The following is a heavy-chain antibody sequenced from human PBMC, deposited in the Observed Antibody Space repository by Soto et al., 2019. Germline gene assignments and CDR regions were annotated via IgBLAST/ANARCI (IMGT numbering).Heavy chain of an antibody. Sequence: SETLSLTCSVSCGAISSGGYHWRWIRQYPGKGLEWIGHNFHSGITNYNPSLQSRLTISVDTSKNQFSLHLISVTAADTAVYFCARGRVVKRHFASWAQGTFVTASS. CDR2: NFHSGIT. CDR3: ARGRVVKRHFAS. CDR1: CGAISSGGYH. D-gene: IGHD3-3*01. V-gene: IGHV4-31*03. J-gene: IGHJ5*01.